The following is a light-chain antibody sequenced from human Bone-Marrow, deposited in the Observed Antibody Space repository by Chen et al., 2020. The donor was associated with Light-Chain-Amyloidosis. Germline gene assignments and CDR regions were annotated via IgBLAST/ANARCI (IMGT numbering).Light chain of an antibody. CDR2: GTS. CDR3: QQYGTSPLT. CDR1: QSVSSGY. V-gene: IGKV3-20*01. Sequence: EIVLPQSPGTLSLSPGERATLSCRARQSVSSGYLAWYQQKPGQSPRLLIYGTSSRATGIPDRFVGSGSGTDFTLTISRLEPEDFAMYYCQQYGTSPLTFGGGTKVEIK. J-gene: IGKJ4*01.